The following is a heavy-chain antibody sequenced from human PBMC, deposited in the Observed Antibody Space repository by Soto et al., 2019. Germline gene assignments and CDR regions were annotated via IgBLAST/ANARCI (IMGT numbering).Heavy chain of an antibody. CDR1: GFTFSNAW. CDR2: IKSKTDGGTK. Sequence: GGSLRLSCAASGFTFSNAWMNWVRQAPGKGLEWVGRIKSKTDGGTKDYAAPVKGSFTISRDDSKNTLYLQMNSLKTEDTAVYYCTTDPNYDFWSGLDYWGQGTLVTVSS. V-gene: IGHV3-15*07. J-gene: IGHJ4*02. CDR3: TTDPNYDFWSGLDY. D-gene: IGHD3-3*01.